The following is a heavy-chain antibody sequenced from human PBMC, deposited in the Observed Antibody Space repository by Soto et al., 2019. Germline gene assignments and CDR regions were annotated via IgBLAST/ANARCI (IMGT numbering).Heavy chain of an antibody. CDR2: IYYSGST. J-gene: IGHJ4*02. CDR3: AKSFGVEEAGPLDY. D-gene: IGHD6-13*01. Sequence: SETLSLTCTVSGGSISSGGYYWSWIRQHPGKGLEWIGYIYYSGSTYYNPSLKSRVTISVDTSKNQFSLKLSSVTAADPAVYYCAKSFGVEEAGPLDYWGKGTLVTVS. V-gene: IGHV4-31*03. CDR1: GGSISSGGYY.